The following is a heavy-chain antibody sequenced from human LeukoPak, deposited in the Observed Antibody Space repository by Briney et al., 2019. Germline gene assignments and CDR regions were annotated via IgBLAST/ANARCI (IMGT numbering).Heavy chain of an antibody. CDR3: VRDRGALQYFDY. Sequence: GRSLRLSCAASGFTFRNHGMHWIRQAPGKGLEWGAIIWYDGSNKYYAASVNGRFTISRDNSKNTLYLQMNRLRDDDTAVYYCVRDRGALQYFDYWGQGTLVTVSS. D-gene: IGHD2/OR15-2a*01. CDR2: IWYDGSNK. CDR1: GFTFRNHG. J-gene: IGHJ4*02. V-gene: IGHV3-33*01.